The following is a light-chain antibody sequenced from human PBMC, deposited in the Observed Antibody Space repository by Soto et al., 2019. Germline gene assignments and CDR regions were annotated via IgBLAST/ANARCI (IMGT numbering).Light chain of an antibody. V-gene: IGKV3-15*01. CDR1: QSVATN. CDR2: GAS. J-gene: IGKJ1*01. Sequence: EIVMTKSPATLSVSPGERATLSCSASQSVATNLAWYQQKPGQPPRLLIYGASTRATGIPARFSGSGSGTEFTLTISSLQSVDFAVYSCQQYNNWPWTFGQGTKVDNK. CDR3: QQYNNWPWT.